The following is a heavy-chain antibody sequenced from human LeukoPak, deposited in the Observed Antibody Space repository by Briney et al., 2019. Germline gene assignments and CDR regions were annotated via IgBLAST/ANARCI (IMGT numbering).Heavy chain of an antibody. CDR3: AKDRALDY. J-gene: IGHJ4*02. V-gene: IGHV3-48*03. Sequence: GGSLRLSCAASGFTFSSYEMNWVRQAPGKGLEWVSYISSSGSTIYYADAVKGRFTISRDNAKNSLHLQMNSLRAEDTAVYYCAKDRALDYWGQGTLVTVSS. CDR2: ISSSGSTI. CDR1: GFTFSSYE.